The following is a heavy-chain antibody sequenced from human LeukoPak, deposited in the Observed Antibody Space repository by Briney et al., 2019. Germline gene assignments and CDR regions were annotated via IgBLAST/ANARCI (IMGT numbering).Heavy chain of an antibody. D-gene: IGHD1-26*01. V-gene: IGHV3-23*01. CDR3: AKDPRNSGSYY. J-gene: IGHJ4*02. CDR2: ISGSGGST. CDR1: GFTFSSYA. Sequence: GGSPRLSCAASGFTFSSYAMSWVRQAPGKGLEWVSAISGSGGSTYYADSVKGRFTISRDNSKNTLYLQMNSLRAEDTAVYYCAKDPRNSGSYYWGQGTLVTVSS.